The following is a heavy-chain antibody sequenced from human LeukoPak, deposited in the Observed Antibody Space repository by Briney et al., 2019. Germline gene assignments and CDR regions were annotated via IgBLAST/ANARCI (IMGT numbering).Heavy chain of an antibody. CDR3: ARDHYYDSNGYGFCCMDV. J-gene: IGHJ6*03. D-gene: IGHD3-22*01. CDR1: GFTVSSNH. V-gene: IGHV3-53*01. Sequence: PGGSLRLSCAASGFTVSSNHMTWVRQAPGKGLEWVSVIYSGGSTYYADSVKGRFTISRDNSKNTLYLQMNSLRAEDTAVYYCARDHYYDSNGYGFCCMDVWGKGTTVTVSS. CDR2: IYSGGST.